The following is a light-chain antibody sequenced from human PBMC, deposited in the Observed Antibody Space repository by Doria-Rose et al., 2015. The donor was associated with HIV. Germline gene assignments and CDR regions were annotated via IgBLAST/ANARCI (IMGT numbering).Light chain of an antibody. J-gene: IGKJ1*01. Sequence: EIVLTQSPGTLSLSPGERATLSCRASQSFSSTYLAWYQQKPGQAPSLIIYDGSTRATGIPDRCSASGSGTDFTLTINRLEPEDSALYYCRQYGTSWTFGQGTKVEI. CDR2: DGS. CDR3: RQYGTSWT. CDR1: QSFSSTY. V-gene: IGKV3-20*01.